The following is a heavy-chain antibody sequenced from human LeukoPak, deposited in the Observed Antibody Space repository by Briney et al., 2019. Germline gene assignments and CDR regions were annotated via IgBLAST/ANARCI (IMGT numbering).Heavy chain of an antibody. D-gene: IGHD3-22*01. V-gene: IGHV4-31*03. CDR1: GGSISSGGYY. CDR3: ARDSSGENGVWFDP. CDR2: IYYSGST. Sequence: SETLSLTCTVSGGSISSGGYYWSWIRQHPGKGLEWIGYIYYSGSTYYNPSLKSRVTISVDRSKNQFSLKLSSVTAADTAVYYCARDSSGENGVWFDPWGQGTLVTVSS. J-gene: IGHJ5*02.